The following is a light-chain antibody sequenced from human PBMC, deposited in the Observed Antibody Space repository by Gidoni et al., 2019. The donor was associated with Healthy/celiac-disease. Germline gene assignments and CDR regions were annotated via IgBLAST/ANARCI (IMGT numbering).Light chain of an antibody. CDR2: KAS. V-gene: IGKV1-5*03. J-gene: IGKJ5*01. Sequence: IQMTQSPSTLSASVGDRVTITCRASMSISSWLAWYQQKPGKAPKLLIYKASSLESGVPSRFSGRGSGTEFTLTISSLQADDFATYYCQQYNSYPITFGQGTRLEIK. CDR1: MSISSW. CDR3: QQYNSYPIT.